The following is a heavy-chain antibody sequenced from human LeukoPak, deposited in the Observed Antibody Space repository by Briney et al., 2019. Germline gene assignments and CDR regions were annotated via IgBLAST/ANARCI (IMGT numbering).Heavy chain of an antibody. CDR3: ARGPPTIVVVITTGDFDS. J-gene: IGHJ4*02. CDR1: GYTFTGYY. CDR2: INPNSGGT. V-gene: IGHV1-2*02. D-gene: IGHD3-22*01. Sequence: SVKVSCKPSGYTFTGYYIHWVRQAPGQGLEWMGWINPNSGGTSYAQKFQGRVTMTRDTSISTAYMELRRLRSDDRAVYYCARGPPTIVVVITTGDFDSWGQGTLVTVSS.